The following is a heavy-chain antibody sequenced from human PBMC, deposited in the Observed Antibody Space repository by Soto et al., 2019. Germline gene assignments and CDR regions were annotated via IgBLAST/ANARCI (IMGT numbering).Heavy chain of an antibody. Sequence: EVQLLESGGGLIQPGGSLRLSCEASGFTFSNYGMTWVRLARGKGLEWVSTISGSGGRTFYADPVKGRFTISRDNSKNTLYLQLKSLRAEDTAVYYCAKEMIASTLADFFDYWGQGTLVTVSS. CDR1: GFTFSNYG. D-gene: IGHD2-21*01. J-gene: IGHJ4*02. CDR2: ISGSGGRT. V-gene: IGHV3-23*01. CDR3: AKEMIASTLADFFDY.